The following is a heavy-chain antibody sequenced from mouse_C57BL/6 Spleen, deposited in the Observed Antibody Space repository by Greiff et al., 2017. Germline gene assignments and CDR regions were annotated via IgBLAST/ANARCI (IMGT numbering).Heavy chain of an antibody. Sequence: VQLQQSGAELVRPGASVTLSCKASGYTFTDYEMHWVQQTPVHGLEWIGAIDPETGGTAYNQKFKGKAILTADKSSSTAYMELRSLTSEDSAVYYCTREGSYAMDYWGQGTSVTVSS. CDR3: TREGSYAMDY. J-gene: IGHJ4*01. CDR1: GYTFTDYE. V-gene: IGHV1-15*01. CDR2: IDPETGGT.